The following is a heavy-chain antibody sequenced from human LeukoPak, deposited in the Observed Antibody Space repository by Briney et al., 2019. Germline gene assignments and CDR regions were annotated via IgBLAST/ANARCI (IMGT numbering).Heavy chain of an antibody. CDR3: AEVGMIMIGGV. CDR1: RFTFSSYW. D-gene: IGHD3-10*02. CDR2: IKQDGSEK. J-gene: IGHJ6*04. Sequence: GGSLRLSCAASRFTFSSYWMTWVRQAPGKGLEWVANIKQDGSEKYYVDSVKGRFTISRDNAKNSLYLQMNSLRAEDTAVYYCAEVGMIMIGGVGGKGTTVTISS. V-gene: IGHV3-7*01.